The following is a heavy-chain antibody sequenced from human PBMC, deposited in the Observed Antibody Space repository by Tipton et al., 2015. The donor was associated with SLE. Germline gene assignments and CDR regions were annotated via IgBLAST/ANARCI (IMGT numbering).Heavy chain of an antibody. CDR3: ARGTWLGIYLDF. Sequence: TLSLTCTVSGDSISSSNYYWNWIRQHPGKGLEWIGYVYFNGYTYYNAALKSRVTIAVDTSKSQFSLNLNSLTAADTAVYYCARGTWLGIYLDFWGQGTLVAASS. V-gene: IGHV4-31*03. J-gene: IGHJ4*02. CDR2: VYFNGYT. CDR1: GDSISSSNYY. D-gene: IGHD3-10*01.